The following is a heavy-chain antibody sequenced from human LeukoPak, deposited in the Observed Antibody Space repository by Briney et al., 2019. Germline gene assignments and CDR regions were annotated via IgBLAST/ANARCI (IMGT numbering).Heavy chain of an antibody. CDR3: ARDLSGLPRY. CDR1: GFSFW. J-gene: IGHJ4*02. V-gene: IGHV3-7*03. Sequence: GGSLRLSCAASGFSFWMNWVRQAPGKGLEWVANIKHDGSEKYVDSVKGRFTISRDNAKNSLYLQMNSLRAEDTAVYYCARDLSGLPRYWGQGTLVTVSS. D-gene: IGHD1-26*01. CDR2: IKHDGSEK.